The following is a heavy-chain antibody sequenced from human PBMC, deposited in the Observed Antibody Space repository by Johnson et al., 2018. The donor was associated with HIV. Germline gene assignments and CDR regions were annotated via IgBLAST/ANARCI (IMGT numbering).Heavy chain of an antibody. V-gene: IGHV3-30*04. CDR2: ISYDGSNK. CDR3: ARETAYCGGDCSGAFDI. J-gene: IGHJ3*02. D-gene: IGHD2-21*01. Sequence: QVQLVESGGGVVQPGTSLRLSCAASGFTFSSFAMHWVRQAPGKGLEWMAFISYDGSNKYYADSVKGRFTISRDNSKNTLYLQMNSLRAEDTAVYYCARETAYCGGDCSGAFDIWGQGTMVTVSS. CDR1: GFTFSSFA.